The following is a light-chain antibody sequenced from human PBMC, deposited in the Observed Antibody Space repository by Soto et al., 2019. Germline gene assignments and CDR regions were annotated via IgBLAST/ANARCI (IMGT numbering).Light chain of an antibody. V-gene: IGLV2-14*01. CDR3: SSYTSSTTRV. CDR1: SSDVGDYNY. Sequence: ALTQPASVSGSPGQSITISCTGTSSDVGDYNYVSWYQQHPGKAPKLMIYDVSNRPSGVSNRFSGSKSGSTASLTISGLQAEDEADYYCSSYTSSTTRVFGTGTKLTVL. CDR2: DVS. J-gene: IGLJ1*01.